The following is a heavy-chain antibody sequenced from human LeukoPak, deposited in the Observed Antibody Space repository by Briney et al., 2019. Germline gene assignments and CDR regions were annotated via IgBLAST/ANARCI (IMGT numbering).Heavy chain of an antibody. V-gene: IGHV3-30*18. J-gene: IGHJ4*02. CDR3: AKDFAYYDSSGLVDY. D-gene: IGHD3-22*01. CDR2: ISYDGSNK. Sequence: GGSLRLSCAASGFTFSSYAMHWVRQAPGKGLEWVALISYDGSNKYYADSVKGRFTISRDNSKNTLYLQMNSLRAEDTAVYYCAKDFAYYDSSGLVDYWGQGTLVTVSS. CDR1: GFTFSSYA.